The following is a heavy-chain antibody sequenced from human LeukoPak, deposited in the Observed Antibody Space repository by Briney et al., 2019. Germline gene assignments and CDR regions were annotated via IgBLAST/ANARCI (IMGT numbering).Heavy chain of an antibody. V-gene: IGHV3-7*01. CDR2: IKQDGSEK. D-gene: IGHD5-24*01. J-gene: IGHJ4*02. CDR1: GGSISSYY. CDR3: AREKEKLQPFDY. Sequence: ETLSLTCTVSGGSISSYYWSWVRQPPGKGLEWVANIKQDGSEKYYVDSVKGRFTISRDNAKNSLYLQMNSLRAEDTAVYYCAREKEKLQPFDYWGQGTLVAVSS.